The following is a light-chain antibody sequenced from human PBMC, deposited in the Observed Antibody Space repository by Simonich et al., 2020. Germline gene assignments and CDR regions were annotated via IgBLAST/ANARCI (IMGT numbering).Light chain of an antibody. V-gene: IGLV1-44*01. CDR2: RNK. Sequence: QSVLTQPPSASGTPGQRVTISCSGSSSNIGSNTVTWYQQLPGPAPKLLIYRNKKRPSGVPYRFSGSKSGTAASLAIGGLQSEDEADYYCAAWDDSLNGVVFGGGTKLTVL. J-gene: IGLJ2*01. CDR1: SSNIGSNT. CDR3: AAWDDSLNGVV.